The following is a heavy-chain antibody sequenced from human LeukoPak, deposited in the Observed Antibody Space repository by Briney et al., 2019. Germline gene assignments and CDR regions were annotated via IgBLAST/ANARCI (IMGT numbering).Heavy chain of an antibody. D-gene: IGHD3-16*02. Sequence: SETLSLTCTVSGGSISSYYWSWIRQPPGKGLEWIGSIYYSGSTYYNPSLKSRVTISVDTSKNQFSLKLSSVTAADTAVYYCARSLYVWGSYREYYFDYWGQGTLVTVSS. V-gene: IGHV4-39*01. CDR1: GGSISSYY. J-gene: IGHJ4*02. CDR3: ARSLYVWGSYREYYFDY. CDR2: IYYSGST.